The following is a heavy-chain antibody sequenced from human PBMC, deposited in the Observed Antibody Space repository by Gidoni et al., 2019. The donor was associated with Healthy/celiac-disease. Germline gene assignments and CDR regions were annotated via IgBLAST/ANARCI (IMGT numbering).Heavy chain of an antibody. CDR1: GFTFDDYA. J-gene: IGHJ6*02. Sequence: EVQLVESGGGLVQPGRSLRLSCAASGFTFDDYAMHWVRQTPGKGLDWFSGISWNSGSIGYAYSVKGRFTISRDNAKNSLYLQMNSLRAEDTALYYCAKDGYCSGGSCLRANYYYGMDVWGQGTTVTVSS. V-gene: IGHV3-9*01. D-gene: IGHD2-15*01. CDR2: ISWNSGSI. CDR3: AKDGYCSGGSCLRANYYYGMDV.